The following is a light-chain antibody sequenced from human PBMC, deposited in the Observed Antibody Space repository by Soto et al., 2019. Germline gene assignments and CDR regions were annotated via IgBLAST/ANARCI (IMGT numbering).Light chain of an antibody. CDR2: DAS. J-gene: IGKJ1*01. Sequence: DIQMTQSPSTLSASIGERVTITCRASQSMNDWLAWYQQKPGKAPKVLLYDASSLQSGVPSRFSGSGSGTEFTFTIDSLQPDDVATYYCLRYNAFSQTFGQGTKVEI. CDR3: LRYNAFSQT. V-gene: IGKV1-5*01. CDR1: QSMNDW.